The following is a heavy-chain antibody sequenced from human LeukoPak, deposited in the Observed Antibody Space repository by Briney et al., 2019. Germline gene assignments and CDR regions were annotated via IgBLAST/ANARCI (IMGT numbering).Heavy chain of an antibody. CDR2: ISESGDST. Sequence: GGSLRLSCAASGFSFKSYAMNWVRQAPGTGLEWVSSISESGDSTHYADSAEGRFTISRDNSLNKLPLPTYVLPVMDTAACFCAKQYVNWGGQGTLVTVSS. CDR1: GFSFKSYA. V-gene: IGHV3-23*01. CDR3: AKQYVNW. J-gene: IGHJ4*02. D-gene: IGHD7-27*01.